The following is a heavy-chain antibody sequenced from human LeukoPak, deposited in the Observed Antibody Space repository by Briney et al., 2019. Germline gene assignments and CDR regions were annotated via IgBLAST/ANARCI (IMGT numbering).Heavy chain of an antibody. V-gene: IGHV1-8*01. J-gene: IGHJ4*02. D-gene: IGHD2-15*01. CDR1: GYTLTSYG. Sequence: GASVKVSCKASGYTLTSYGIVWVRQATGQGPEWMGWMNPYNGVKAYGQKFQGRVSFTTDISISTAYMELSSLRSDDTAVYYCARERPIVVVVAATNLDYWGQGTLVTVSS. CDR2: MNPYNGVK. CDR3: ARERPIVVVVAATNLDY.